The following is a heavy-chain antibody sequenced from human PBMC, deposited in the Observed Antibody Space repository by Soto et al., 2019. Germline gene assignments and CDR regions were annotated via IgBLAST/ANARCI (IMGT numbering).Heavy chain of an antibody. J-gene: IGHJ4*02. V-gene: IGHV3-48*02. Sequence: LRLSCAASGFTFSTYKMNWVRRAPGKGLEWVSYISGDSGTIYYADSVKGRFTISRDNSKNSLYLQMSSLRDEDTAVYYCVRNGGFDYWGQGTLVTVSS. CDR2: ISGDSGTI. CDR1: GFTFSTYK. D-gene: IGHD3-16*01. CDR3: VRNGGFDY.